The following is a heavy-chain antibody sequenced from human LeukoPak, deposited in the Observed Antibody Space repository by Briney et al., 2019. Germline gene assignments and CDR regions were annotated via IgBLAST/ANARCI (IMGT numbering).Heavy chain of an antibody. Sequence: PGGSLRLPCAASGFIFTNYEMNWVRQAPGKGLEWISYISSSGSTLYYADSVRGRFTISRDNAKNSLYLQMNSLRAEDTAVYYCARETDSTLFDYWGQGTLVTVSS. CDR3: ARETDSTLFDY. V-gene: IGHV3-48*03. D-gene: IGHD2-2*01. J-gene: IGHJ4*02. CDR2: ISSSGSTL. CDR1: GFIFTNYE.